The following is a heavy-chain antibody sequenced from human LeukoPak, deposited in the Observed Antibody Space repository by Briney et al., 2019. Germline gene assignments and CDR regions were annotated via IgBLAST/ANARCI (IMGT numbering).Heavy chain of an antibody. CDR3: ARVPLYHGSKWIDY. V-gene: IGHV4-59*12. Sequence: SETLSLTCTVSGGSISSYYWSWIRQPPGKGLEWIGYIYCSGSTNYNPSLKSRVTISVDTSKNQFSLKLSSVTAADTAVYYCARVPLYHGSKWIDYWGQGTLVTVSS. J-gene: IGHJ4*02. CDR2: IYCSGST. D-gene: IGHD6-13*01. CDR1: GGSISSYY.